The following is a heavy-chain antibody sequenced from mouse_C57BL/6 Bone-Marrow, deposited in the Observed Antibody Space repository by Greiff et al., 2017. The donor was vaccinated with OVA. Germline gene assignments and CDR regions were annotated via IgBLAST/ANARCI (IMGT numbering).Heavy chain of an antibody. J-gene: IGHJ1*03. CDR3: ARDGGSYSKGYFDV. V-gene: IGHV7-1*01. CDR2: SRNKANDYTT. D-gene: IGHD2-5*01. Sequence: EVKLVESGGGLVQSGRSLRLSCATSGFTFSDFYMEWVRQAPGKGLEWIAASRNKANDYTTEYSASVKGRFIVSRDTSPSILYLQRNALRAEDTAIYYCARDGGSYSKGYFDVWGTGTTVTVSS. CDR1: GFTFSDFY.